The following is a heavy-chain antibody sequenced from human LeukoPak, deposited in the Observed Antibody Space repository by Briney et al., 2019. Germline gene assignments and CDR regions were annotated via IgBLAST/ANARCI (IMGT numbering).Heavy chain of an antibody. CDR1: GGSISSYY. D-gene: IGHD3-9*01. V-gene: IGHV4-59*08. Sequence: PSETLSLTCTVSGGSISSYYWSWIRQPPGKGLEWIGYMYYSGSTNYNPSLKSRVTISVDTSKNQFSPKLSSVTAADTAVYYCASQTGYGGYYFDYWGQGTLVTVSS. J-gene: IGHJ4*02. CDR2: MYYSGST. CDR3: ASQTGYGGYYFDY.